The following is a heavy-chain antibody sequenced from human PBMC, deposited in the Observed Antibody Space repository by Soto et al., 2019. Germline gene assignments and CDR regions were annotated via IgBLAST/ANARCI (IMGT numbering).Heavy chain of an antibody. CDR2: IIPIFGTA. V-gene: IGHV1-69*13. CDR3: AAPGRDGYKLDY. CDR1: GGTFSSYA. J-gene: IGHJ4*02. Sequence: SVKVTCKASGGTFSSYAISWVRQAPGQGLEWMGGIIPIFGTANYAQKFQGRVTITADESTSTAYMELSSLRSEDTAVYYCAAPGRDGYKLDYWGQGTLGTVSS. D-gene: IGHD5-12*01.